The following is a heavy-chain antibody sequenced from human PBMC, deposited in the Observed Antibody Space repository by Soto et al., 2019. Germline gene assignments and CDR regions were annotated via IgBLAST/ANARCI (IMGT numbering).Heavy chain of an antibody. Sequence: SVKVSCKXSGGTFSSYAISWVRQAPGQGLEWMGGIIPIFGTANYAQKFQGRVTITADKSTSTAYMELSSLRSEDTAVYYCARGRYYYGSGSLYFDYWGQGTLVTV. V-gene: IGHV1-69*06. CDR1: GGTFSSYA. J-gene: IGHJ4*02. D-gene: IGHD3-10*01. CDR2: IIPIFGTA. CDR3: ARGRYYYGSGSLYFDY.